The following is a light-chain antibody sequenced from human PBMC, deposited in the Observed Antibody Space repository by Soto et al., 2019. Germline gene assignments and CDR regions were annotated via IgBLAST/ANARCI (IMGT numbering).Light chain of an antibody. CDR2: AAS. CDR3: QRDS. Sequence: EIVLTQSPGTLSLSPGERPTLSCRVSQSISSNSLAWYQQKPGQAPRLLIYAASSRATGIPDRFSGSGSGTDFTLTISRLEPEDFAVYYCQRDSFGQGTKLEIK. J-gene: IGKJ2*03. V-gene: IGKV3-20*01. CDR1: QSISSNS.